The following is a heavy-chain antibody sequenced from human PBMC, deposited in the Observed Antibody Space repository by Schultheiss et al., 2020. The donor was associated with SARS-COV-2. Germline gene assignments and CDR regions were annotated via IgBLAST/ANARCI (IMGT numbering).Heavy chain of an antibody. V-gene: IGHV4-31*11. CDR2: IHPSGIT. D-gene: IGHD1-20*01. Sequence: SETLSLTCAVSGYSISSGYYWSWIRQHPGKGLEWIGSIHPSGITLHTPSLESRLTMSADTSKNQFSLKLSSVTAADTAVYFCARVGVSLVFDYWGQGTLVTVSS. CDR3: ARVGVSLVFDY. J-gene: IGHJ4*02. CDR1: GYSISSGYY.